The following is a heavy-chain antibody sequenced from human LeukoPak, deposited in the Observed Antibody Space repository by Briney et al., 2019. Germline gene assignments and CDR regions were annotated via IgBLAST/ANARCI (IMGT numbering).Heavy chain of an antibody. Sequence: GGSLRLSCEASGFTFDDYGMSWVRQRPGKGLEWVSAISGSGGSTYYADSVKGRFTISRDNSKNTLYLQMNSLRAEDTAVYYCAKDRYCSSTSCYSDYWGQGTLVTVSS. CDR3: AKDRYCSSTSCYSDY. D-gene: IGHD2-2*01. J-gene: IGHJ4*02. CDR2: ISGSGGST. V-gene: IGHV3-23*01. CDR1: GFTFDDYG.